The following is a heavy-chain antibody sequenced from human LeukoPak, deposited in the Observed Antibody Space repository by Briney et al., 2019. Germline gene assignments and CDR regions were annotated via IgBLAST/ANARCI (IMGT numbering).Heavy chain of an antibody. CDR3: AKVLTGYSYFDY. Sequence: GGSLRLSCAASGFTFSNFGMHWVRQAPGKGLEWVAVISYDGSNKYYADSVKGRLTISRDNSKNTLYLQMNSLRAEDTAVYYCAKVLTGYSYFDYWGQGTLVTVSS. V-gene: IGHV3-30*18. D-gene: IGHD3-9*01. CDR2: ISYDGSNK. J-gene: IGHJ4*02. CDR1: GFTFSNFG.